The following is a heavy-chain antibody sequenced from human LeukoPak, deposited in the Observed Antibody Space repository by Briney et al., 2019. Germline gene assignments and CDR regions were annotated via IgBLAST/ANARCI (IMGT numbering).Heavy chain of an antibody. V-gene: IGHV3-21*01. Sequence: PGGSLRLSCAASGFTFSSYSMNWVRQAPGKGLEWVSSISSSSSYIYYADSVKGRFTISRDNAKNSLYLQMNSLRAEDTAVYYCARDTTNYDFWSGYEYYFDYWGQGTLVTVSS. J-gene: IGHJ4*02. CDR1: GFTFSSYS. D-gene: IGHD3-3*01. CDR2: ISSSSSYI. CDR3: ARDTTNYDFWSGYEYYFDY.